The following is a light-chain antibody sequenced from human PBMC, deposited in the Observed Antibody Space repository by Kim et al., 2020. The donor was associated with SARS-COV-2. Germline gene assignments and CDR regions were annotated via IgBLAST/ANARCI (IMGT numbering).Light chain of an antibody. V-gene: IGKV3-20*01. CDR1: QSVYSSY. CDR2: GAS. Sequence: EIVLTQSPGILSLSPGERATLSCRASQSVYSSYLAWYQQKPGQAPRLLIYGASTRATGIPDRFSGSESGTDFTLTISGLEPEDSAVYYCQQYGTSPLTFGGGTKVDIK. J-gene: IGKJ4*01. CDR3: QQYGTSPLT.